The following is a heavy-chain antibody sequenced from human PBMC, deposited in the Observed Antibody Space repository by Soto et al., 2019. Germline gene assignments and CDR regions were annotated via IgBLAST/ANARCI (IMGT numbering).Heavy chain of an antibody. J-gene: IGHJ4*02. CDR3: ARVGGYCSGGSCYANFDY. Sequence: GGSLRLSCAASGFMFSSYVMNWVRQAPGKGLEWVSSITDNGGSTYYADSVKGRFTISRDNSKNTLYLQMNSLRAEDTAVYYCARVGGYCSGGSCYANFDYWGPGTLVTVSS. V-gene: IGHV3-23*01. CDR2: ITDNGGST. D-gene: IGHD2-15*01. CDR1: GFMFSSYV.